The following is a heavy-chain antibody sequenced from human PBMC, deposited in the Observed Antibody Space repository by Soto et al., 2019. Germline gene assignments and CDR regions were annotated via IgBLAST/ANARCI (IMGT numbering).Heavy chain of an antibody. J-gene: IGHJ6*02. CDR2: INPGYPAGRST. Sequence: QVQLVQSGAEVKKPGASVKVSCKASGYTLTTFFMHWVRQAPGQGLEWMGVINPGYPAGRSTTYGQKFPGRVTMTTDPSPGKGYLELSRLRSDGTAVYYCAGGALVAGATTGMDVWGQGTTVTVSS. CDR1: GYTLTTFF. CDR3: AGGALVAGATTGMDV. V-gene: IGHV1-46*01. D-gene: IGHD1-26*01.